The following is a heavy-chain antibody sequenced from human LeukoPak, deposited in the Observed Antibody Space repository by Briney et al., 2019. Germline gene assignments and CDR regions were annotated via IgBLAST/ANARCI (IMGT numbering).Heavy chain of an antibody. CDR1: GFTFSGYS. J-gene: IGHJ3*02. V-gene: IGHV3-48*01. D-gene: IGHD2-2*01. CDR3: ARSRTLDAFDI. Sequence: GGSLRLSCAASGFTFSGYSMNWVRQAPGKGLEWVSYISSTSSTIYYADSVKGRFTISRDSAKNSLYLQMNSLRAEDTAVYYCARSRTLDAFDIWGQGTMVTVSS. CDR2: ISSTSSTI.